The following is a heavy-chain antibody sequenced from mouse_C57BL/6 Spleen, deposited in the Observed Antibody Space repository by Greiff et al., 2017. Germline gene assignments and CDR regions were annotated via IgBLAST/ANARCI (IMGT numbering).Heavy chain of an antibody. CDR1: GFTFSSYG. Sequence: EVQLVESGGDLVKPGGSLKLSCAASGFTFSSYGMSWVRQTPDKRLEWVATISSGGSYPYYPDSVKGRFTISRDNAKNTLYLQMSSLKSEDTAMYYCARPRLGLDAMDYWGQGTSVTVSS. CDR3: ARPRLGLDAMDY. D-gene: IGHD4-1*01. J-gene: IGHJ4*01. V-gene: IGHV5-6*01. CDR2: ISSGGSYP.